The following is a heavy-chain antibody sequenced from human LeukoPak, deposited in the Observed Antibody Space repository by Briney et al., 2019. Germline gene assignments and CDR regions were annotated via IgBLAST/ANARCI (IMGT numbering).Heavy chain of an antibody. J-gene: IGHJ4*02. CDR1: GHSTTRGYY. V-gene: IGHV4-38-2*01. CDR3: ARVLPVPYLLDS. D-gene: IGHD3-10*02. CDR2: FFRSQKS. Sequence: SETLSLTCDISGHSTTRGYYWAWFRQSPGKGPEWIETFFRSQKSFYNASLESRVIMSLDTSKSQFSLNLTSVTAADTAVYYCARVLPVPYLLDSWGQGTHVTVSS.